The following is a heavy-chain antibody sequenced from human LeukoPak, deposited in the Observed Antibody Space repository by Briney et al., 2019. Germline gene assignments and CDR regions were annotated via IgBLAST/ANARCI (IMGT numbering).Heavy chain of an antibody. CDR2: TKQDGSKK. V-gene: IGHV3-7*01. CDR3: AGRSGSFDY. CDR1: GFTFSSYW. J-gene: IGHJ4*02. D-gene: IGHD3-10*01. Sequence: GGSLRLSCAASGFTFSSYWMSWVRQAPGKGLEWVANTKQDGSKKNYVDSVKGRFTISRDNGKNSLYLQMNSLRAEDTAVYYCAGRSGSFDYWGQGTLVTVSS.